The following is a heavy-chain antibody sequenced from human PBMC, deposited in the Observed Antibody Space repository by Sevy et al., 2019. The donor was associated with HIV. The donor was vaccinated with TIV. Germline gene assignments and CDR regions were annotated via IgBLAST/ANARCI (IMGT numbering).Heavy chain of an antibody. Sequence: GGSLRLSCAASGFTFSIYSMSWVRQAPGKGLEWVSTFSFGCGQINYADSVKGRFTISRDNSKNTLYLQMNSLSAEDTAVYYCAREGCTKPHDYRGQGTLVTVSS. D-gene: IGHD2-8*01. CDR1: GFTFSIYS. CDR2: FSFGCGQI. CDR3: AREGCTKPHDY. J-gene: IGHJ4*02. V-gene: IGHV3-23*01.